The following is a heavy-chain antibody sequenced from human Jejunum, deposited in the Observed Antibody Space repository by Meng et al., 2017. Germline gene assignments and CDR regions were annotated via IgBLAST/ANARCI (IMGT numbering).Heavy chain of an antibody. CDR2: IYTGGDA. CDR3: ARSAYS. CDR1: GFTVSQNY. V-gene: IGHV3-66*02. J-gene: IGHJ4*02. Sequence: GESLKISCAASGFTVSQNYMTWVRQAPGKGLEWVSVIYTGGDAYYADSVKGQFTFSRDNSRNMVYLQLNSLRPEDTAVYYCARSAYSWGQGTLVTVSS.